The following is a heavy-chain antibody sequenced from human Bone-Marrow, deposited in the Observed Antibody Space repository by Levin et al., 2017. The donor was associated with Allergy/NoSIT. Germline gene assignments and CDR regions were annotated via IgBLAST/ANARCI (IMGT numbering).Heavy chain of an antibody. J-gene: IGHJ6*03. CDR2: IGGSGTNT. CDR1: GFIFNTFA. Sequence: GESLKISCSASGFIFNTFALSWVRQSPGKGLEWVATIGGSGTNTYYADSVRGRFTISRDNSGNTLYLQMNSLRAEDTAPYCCAKGVSSNDSSEYRDFYYYYMDVWGRGTTVTVSS. D-gene: IGHD1-1*01. CDR3: AKGVSSNDSSEYRDFYYYYMDV. V-gene: IGHV3-23*01.